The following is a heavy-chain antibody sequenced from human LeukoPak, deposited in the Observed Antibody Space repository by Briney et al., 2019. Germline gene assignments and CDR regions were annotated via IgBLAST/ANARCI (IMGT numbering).Heavy chain of an antibody. J-gene: IGHJ4*02. CDR3: AYWYRSGSSAYFGY. CDR2: INRDGSST. Sequence: PGGSLRLSCAPSGFTFSNYLLHWVRQAPGPGRVCISRINRDGSSTAYADSVKGRFTISRDNAKNTLYLQMNSLRAEDTAVYYCAYWYRSGSSAYFGYWGQGTLVTVSS. CDR1: GFTFSNYL. V-gene: IGHV3-74*01. D-gene: IGHD3-10*01.